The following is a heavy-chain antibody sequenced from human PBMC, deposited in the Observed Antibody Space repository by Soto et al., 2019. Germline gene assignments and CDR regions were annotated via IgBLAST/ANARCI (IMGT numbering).Heavy chain of an antibody. CDR1: GGSFSNYY. V-gene: IGHV4-34*01. J-gene: IGHJ4*02. CDR3: ARVGYGVDELSY. CDR2: INHNGST. D-gene: IGHD4-17*01. Sequence: SETLSLPCAIYGGSFSNYYWNWIRQPPGKGLEWMGKINHNGSTNYSPSLKSRLTISVDTSKTQFSLKLISVTAADTAVYFCARVGYGVDELSYWGPGMLVTVSS.